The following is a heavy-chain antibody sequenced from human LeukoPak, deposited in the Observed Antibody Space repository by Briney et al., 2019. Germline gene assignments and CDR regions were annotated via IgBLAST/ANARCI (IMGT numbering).Heavy chain of an antibody. V-gene: IGHV3-21*06. CDR2: IKGSDNYI. CDR1: GFTFSAYT. J-gene: IGHJ4*02. Sequence: GGSLRLSCAASGFTFSAYTLNWVRQAPGKGLEWVSSIKGSDNYIYNADSVAGRFTVSTDDAQNSIHLQMNSLRVEDTAIYYCPRSRSMSMNDKNLLYWGQGSLVTVSS. D-gene: IGHD1-26*01. CDR3: PRSRSMSMNDKNLLY.